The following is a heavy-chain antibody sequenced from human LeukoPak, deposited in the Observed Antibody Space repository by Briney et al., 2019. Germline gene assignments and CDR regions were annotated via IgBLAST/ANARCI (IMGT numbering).Heavy chain of an antibody. CDR1: GGSIRSSNHY. CDR3: ARWGLSSSGFDP. J-gene: IGHJ5*02. Sequence: SETLSLTCAVSGGSIRSSNHYWGWIRQPPGKGLEWIGSIYYSGSIYYNPSLKSRVTISVDTSKNQLSLKLSSVTAADTAVYSYARWGLSSSGFDPWGQGTLVTVSS. CDR2: IYYSGSI. D-gene: IGHD3-16*01. V-gene: IGHV4-39*01.